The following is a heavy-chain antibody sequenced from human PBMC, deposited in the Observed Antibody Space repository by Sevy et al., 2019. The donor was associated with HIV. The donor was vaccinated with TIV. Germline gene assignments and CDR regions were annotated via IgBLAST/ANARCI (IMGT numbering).Heavy chain of an antibody. J-gene: IGHJ4*02. CDR3: ARRDYYGYSDS. Sequence: SETLSLTCTVSGGSISSSKYYWGWIRQPPGKGLEGIGTIYYSGSAYYNSSLKSRVTIFIDTSNNQFSLRLSSVTAAGTAVYYCARRDYYGYSDSRGQGTLVTVSS. CDR1: GGSISSSKYY. D-gene: IGHD2-15*01. V-gene: IGHV4-39*01. CDR2: IYYSGSA.